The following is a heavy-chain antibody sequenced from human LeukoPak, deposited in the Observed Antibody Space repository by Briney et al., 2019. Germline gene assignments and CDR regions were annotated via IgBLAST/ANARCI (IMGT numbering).Heavy chain of an antibody. CDR2: IYYSGST. D-gene: IGHD6-19*01. Sequence: PSETLSLTCAVYGGSFSGYYWGWIRQPPGKGLEWIGSIYYSGSTYYNPSLKSRVTISVDTSKNQFSLKLSSVTAADTAVYYCASSYSSGWYGLVDWFDPWGQGTLVTVSS. CDR3: ASSYSSGWYGLVDWFDP. CDR1: GGSFSGYY. J-gene: IGHJ5*02. V-gene: IGHV4-39*01.